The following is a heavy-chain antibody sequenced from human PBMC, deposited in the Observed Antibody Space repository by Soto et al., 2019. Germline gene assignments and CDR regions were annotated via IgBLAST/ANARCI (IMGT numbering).Heavy chain of an antibody. CDR1: GGSISSYY. J-gene: IGHJ4*02. CDR2: IYYSGRT. V-gene: IGHV4-59*01. Sequence: SETLSLTCTVSGGSISSYYWSWIRQPPGKGLEWIGYIYYSGRTNYNPSLKSRVTISVDTSKNQFSLKLGSVTAADTAVYYCARRWGPTFDFWGQGTLVTXSS. CDR3: ARRWGPTFDF. D-gene: IGHD1-26*01.